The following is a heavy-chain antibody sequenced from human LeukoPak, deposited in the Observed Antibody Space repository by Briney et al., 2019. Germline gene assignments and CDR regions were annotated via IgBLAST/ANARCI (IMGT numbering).Heavy chain of an antibody. CDR1: GGTFSSYA. V-gene: IGHV1-69*13. Sequence: SVKVSCKASGGTFSSYAISWVRQAPGQGLEWMGGIIPIFGTANYAQKFQGRVTITADESTSTAYMELSSLRSEDTAVYYCARPYGSGSYSGVEWFDPWGQGTLVTVSS. CDR2: IIPIFGTA. J-gene: IGHJ5*02. D-gene: IGHD3-10*01. CDR3: ARPYGSGSYSGVEWFDP.